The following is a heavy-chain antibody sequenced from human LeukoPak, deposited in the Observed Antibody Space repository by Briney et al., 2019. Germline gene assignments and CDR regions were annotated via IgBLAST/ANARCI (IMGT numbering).Heavy chain of an antibody. CDR1: GYTFTSYG. D-gene: IGHD3-10*01. CDR2: ISAYNGNT. J-gene: IGHJ4*02. Sequence: GASVKVSCKASGYTFTSYGISWVRQAPGQGLEWMGWISAYNGNTNYAQKLQGRVTMTTDTSTSTAYMELRSLRSDDTAVYYCARPRVYGSGSEYFDYWGQGTLVTVSS. CDR3: ARPRVYGSGSEYFDY. V-gene: IGHV1-18*01.